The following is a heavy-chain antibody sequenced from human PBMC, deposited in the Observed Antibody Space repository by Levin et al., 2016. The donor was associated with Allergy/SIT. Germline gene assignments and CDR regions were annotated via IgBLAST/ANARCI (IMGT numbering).Heavy chain of an antibody. CDR3: TRDIVVVPAAGGHYYYYYMDV. D-gene: IGHD2-2*01. V-gene: IGHV3-73*01. CDR2: IRSKANSYAT. Sequence: VRQMPGKGLEWVGRIRSKANSYATAYAASVKGRFTISRDDSKNTAYLQMNSLKTEDTAVYYCTRDIVVVPAAGGHYYYYYMDVWGKGTTVTVSS. J-gene: IGHJ6*03.